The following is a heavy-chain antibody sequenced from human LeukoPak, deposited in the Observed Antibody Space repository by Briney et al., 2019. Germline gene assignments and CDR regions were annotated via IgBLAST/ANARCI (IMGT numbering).Heavy chain of an antibody. CDR3: ARGYCSSTSCYELNWFDP. D-gene: IGHD2-2*01. Sequence: GASVKVSCKASGYTFTSYAMNWVRQAPGQGLEWMGWINTNTGNPTYAQGFTGRFVFSLDTSVSTAYLQTSSLKAEDTAVYYCARGYCSSTSCYELNWFDPWGQGTLVTVSS. CDR1: GYTFTSYA. V-gene: IGHV7-4-1*02. CDR2: INTNTGNP. J-gene: IGHJ5*02.